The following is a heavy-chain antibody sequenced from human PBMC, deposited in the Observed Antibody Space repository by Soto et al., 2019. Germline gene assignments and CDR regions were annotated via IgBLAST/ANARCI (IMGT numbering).Heavy chain of an antibody. D-gene: IGHD1-26*01. Sequence: ASVKVSCKASGFTFTSSAVQWVRQARGQRLEWIGWIVVGSGNTNYAQKFQERVTITRDMSTSTAYMELSSLRSEDTAVYYCLVILVGATRMNWFDPWGQGTLVTVSS. CDR2: IVVGSGNT. V-gene: IGHV1-58*01. J-gene: IGHJ5*02. CDR3: LVILVGATRMNWFDP. CDR1: GFTFTSSA.